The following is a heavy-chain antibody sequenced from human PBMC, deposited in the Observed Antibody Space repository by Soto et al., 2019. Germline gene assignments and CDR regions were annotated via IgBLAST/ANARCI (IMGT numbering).Heavy chain of an antibody. J-gene: IGHJ1*01. D-gene: IGHD5-12*01. CDR1: GFTVSSNY. Sequence: EVRLVESGGGLIHPGGSLRLSCAASGFTVSSNYMSWVRQAPGKGLEWVSTIYSGGRTFYADSVKGRFTISRDSSKNTLYLEMNSLRAEDTAVYYCARDGAMATYFEYFQHWGQGTLVTVSS. CDR2: IYSGGRT. CDR3: ARDGAMATYFEYFQH. V-gene: IGHV3-53*01.